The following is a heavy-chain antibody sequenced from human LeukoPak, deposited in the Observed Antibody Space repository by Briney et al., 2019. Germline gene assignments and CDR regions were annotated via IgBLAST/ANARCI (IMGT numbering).Heavy chain of an antibody. Sequence: SETLSLTCAVYGGSFSGYYWSWIRQPPGKGLEWIGYIYYSGSTNYNPSLKSRVTISVDTSKNQFSLKLSSVTAADTAVYYCASFTPVGAFAYWGQGTLVTVSS. CDR2: IYYSGST. J-gene: IGHJ4*02. V-gene: IGHV4-59*08. CDR3: ASFTPVGAFAY. CDR1: GGSFSGYY. D-gene: IGHD1-26*01.